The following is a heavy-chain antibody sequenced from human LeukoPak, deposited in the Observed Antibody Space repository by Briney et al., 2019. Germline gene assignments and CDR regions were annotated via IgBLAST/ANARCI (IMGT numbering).Heavy chain of an antibody. CDR2: IYHSGST. Sequence: WVRQMPGKGLEWIGYIYHSGSTYYNPSLKSRVTISVDRSKNQFSLKLSSVTAADTAVYYCARDRTGTTDYWGQGTLVTVSS. D-gene: IGHD1-7*01. CDR3: ARDRTGTTDY. V-gene: IGHV4-30-2*01. J-gene: IGHJ4*02.